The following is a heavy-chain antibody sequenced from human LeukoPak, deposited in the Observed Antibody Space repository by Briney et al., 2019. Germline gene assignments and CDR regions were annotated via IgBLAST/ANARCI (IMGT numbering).Heavy chain of an antibody. CDR1: GGSISSYY. V-gene: IGHV4-4*07. CDR2: IYVSGSA. D-gene: IGHD6-19*01. CDR3: AAGAVAADFDY. J-gene: IGHJ4*02. Sequence: SETLSLTCTVSGGSISSYYWSWIRQPAGKRLEWIGRIYVSGSANYNPSLKSRVTMSVDTSKNQLSLKLSSVTAADTAVYYCAAGAVAADFDYWGQGTLVTVSS.